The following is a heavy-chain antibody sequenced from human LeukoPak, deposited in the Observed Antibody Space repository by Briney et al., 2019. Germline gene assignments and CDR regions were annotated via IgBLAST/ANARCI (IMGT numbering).Heavy chain of an antibody. J-gene: IGHJ4*02. Sequence: SETLSLTCAVSGGSISSSTNWWSWVRQPPGKGLEWIGEIYHSGGTNYNPSLKSRITISVDKSQNQFSLKVNSLTAADTAVYYCARSPRYFDWFFDYWGQGTLVTVSS. CDR1: GGSISSSTNW. CDR3: ARSPRYFDWFFDY. CDR2: IYHSGGT. V-gene: IGHV4-4*02. D-gene: IGHD3-9*01.